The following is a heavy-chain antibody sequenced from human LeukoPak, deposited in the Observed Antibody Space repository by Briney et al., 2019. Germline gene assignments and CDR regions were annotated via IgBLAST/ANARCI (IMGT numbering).Heavy chain of an antibody. CDR1: GFTLSDAW. CDR2: IKSKGDGGTT. V-gene: IGHV3-15*01. J-gene: IGHJ1*01. CDR3: TTARGSGPGYSHH. Sequence: GGSLRLSCAASGFTLSDAWMTWVRQAPGKGLEWVGRIKSKGDGGTTNYAAPVKGRFTISRDDSKNTLYLQMNSLKTEDTAVYYCTTARGSGPGYSHHWGQGTLVTVSS. D-gene: IGHD6-19*01.